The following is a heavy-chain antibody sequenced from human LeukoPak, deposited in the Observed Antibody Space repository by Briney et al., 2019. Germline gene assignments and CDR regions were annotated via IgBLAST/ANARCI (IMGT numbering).Heavy chain of an antibody. J-gene: IGHJ5*02. Sequence: GGSLRLSCAASGFPFSSYGMHWVRQAPGKGLEWVAFIRYDGSNKYYADSVKGRFTISRDNSKNTLYLQMNSLRAEDTAVYYCAKGEVLSWFDPWGQGTLVTVSS. CDR2: IRYDGSNK. CDR1: GFPFSSYG. CDR3: AKGEVLSWFDP. V-gene: IGHV3-30*02.